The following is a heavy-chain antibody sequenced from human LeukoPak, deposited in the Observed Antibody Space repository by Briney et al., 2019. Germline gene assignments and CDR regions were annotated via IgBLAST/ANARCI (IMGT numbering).Heavy chain of an antibody. J-gene: IGHJ2*01. CDR3: ARSIGPTRGWYFDL. CDR2: IFSNGNTA. CDR1: GASTTNYY. D-gene: IGHD3/OR15-3a*01. Sequence: SETLSLTCFVSGASTTNYYWGWIRQPPGRGLESIGYIFSNGNTASYNPSLKGRVIISVDPSKNQVSLVLTSVTPADTAFYYCARSIGPTRGWYFDLWGRGTLVSVSS. V-gene: IGHV4-59*01.